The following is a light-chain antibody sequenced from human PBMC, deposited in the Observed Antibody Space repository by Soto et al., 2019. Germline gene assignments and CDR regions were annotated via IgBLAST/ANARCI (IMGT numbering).Light chain of an antibody. J-gene: IGLJ2*01. CDR3: SSYTTSGSLV. Sequence: QSALTQPASVSGSPGQSITISCTGTSSDVGGYNYVSWYQQHPGKAPKLMIYDVSNRPSGVSNRFSGSKSGSTASLTISGLQAEDEADYYCSSYTTSGSLVFGGGTKVTVL. CDR1: SSDVGGYNY. V-gene: IGLV2-14*01. CDR2: DVS.